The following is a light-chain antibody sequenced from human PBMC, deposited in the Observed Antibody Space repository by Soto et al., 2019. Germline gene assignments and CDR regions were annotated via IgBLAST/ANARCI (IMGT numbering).Light chain of an antibody. CDR3: QQYDKWPRT. CDR2: DAS. CDR1: QSVNTY. J-gene: IGKJ1*01. Sequence: EIVLTQSPATLSLSPGERATLSCRASQSVNTYLVWYQQKPGQAPRLLIYDASNRATGIPARFSGSGSGTDFTLTISSLEPEDFAVYHCQQYDKWPRTFGQGTKVDIK. V-gene: IGKV3-11*01.